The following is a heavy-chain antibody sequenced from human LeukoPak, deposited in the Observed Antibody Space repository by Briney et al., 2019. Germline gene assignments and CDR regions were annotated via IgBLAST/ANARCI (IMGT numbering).Heavy chain of an antibody. V-gene: IGHV1-8*03. Sequence: GASVKVSCKASGYTFTNYDINWVRQATGQGLEWMGYMNPNSGNAGYAQKFQGRVTITKNTSISTAYMELTSLRSEDTAVYYCAREGFDYWGQGTLVTVSS. J-gene: IGHJ4*02. CDR1: GYTFTNYD. CDR2: MNPNSGNA. CDR3: AREGFDY.